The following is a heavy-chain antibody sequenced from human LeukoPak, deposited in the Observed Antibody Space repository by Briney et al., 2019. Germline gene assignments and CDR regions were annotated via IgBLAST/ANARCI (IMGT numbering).Heavy chain of an antibody. CDR3: ARDGGDGDYVLGY. J-gene: IGHJ4*02. V-gene: IGHV1-2*02. CDR1: GYTFTGYY. CDR2: INPNSGGT. D-gene: IGHD4-17*01. Sequence: GASVKVSCKASGYTFTGYYMHWVRQAPGQGLEWMGWINPNSGGTNYAQKFQGRVTMTRDTSISTVYMELSRLRSDDTAVYYCARDGGDGDYVLGYWGQGTLVTVSS.